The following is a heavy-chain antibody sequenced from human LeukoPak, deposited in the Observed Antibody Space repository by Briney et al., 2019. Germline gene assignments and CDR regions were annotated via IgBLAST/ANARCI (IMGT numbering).Heavy chain of an antibody. Sequence: SSVKVSCKXSGGTFSSYAISWVRQAPGQGLEWMGGIFPIFGTANYAQKFQGRVTITTDESTSTAYMELSSLRSEDTAVYYCARDQRIAAAGIPYNWFDPWGQGTLVTVSS. CDR1: GGTFSSYA. CDR2: IFPIFGTA. CDR3: ARDQRIAAAGIPYNWFDP. V-gene: IGHV1-69*05. D-gene: IGHD6-13*01. J-gene: IGHJ5*02.